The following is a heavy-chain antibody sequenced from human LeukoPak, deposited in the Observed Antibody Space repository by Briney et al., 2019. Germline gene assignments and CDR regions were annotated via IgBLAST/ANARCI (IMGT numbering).Heavy chain of an antibody. CDR2: MSPNSGDT. J-gene: IGHJ6*03. CDR1: GYTFSNYD. Sequence: ASVKVSCKASGYTFSNYDVTWVRQATGQGLEWMGWMSPNSGDTGYAQKFQGRVTITRDTSINTAYMDLSSLRYEDTAVYYCAKAGRWFGELLHIYYYYYMDVWGKGTTVTISS. CDR3: AKAGRWFGELLHIYYYYYMDV. D-gene: IGHD3-10*01. V-gene: IGHV1-8*03.